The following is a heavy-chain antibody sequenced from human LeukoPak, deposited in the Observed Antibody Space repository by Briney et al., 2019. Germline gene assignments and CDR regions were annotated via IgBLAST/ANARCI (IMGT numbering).Heavy chain of an antibody. CDR1: GGSISSYY. D-gene: IGHD5-18*01. J-gene: IGHJ6*02. Sequence: PSETLSLTCTVSGGSISSYYWSWIRQPPGKGLEWIGYIYYSGSTNYNPSLKSRVTISVDTSKNQFSLKLSSVTAADTAVYYCARVEYSYGYYYYCGMDVWGQGTTVTVSS. CDR3: ARVEYSYGYYYYCGMDV. CDR2: IYYSGST. V-gene: IGHV4-59*01.